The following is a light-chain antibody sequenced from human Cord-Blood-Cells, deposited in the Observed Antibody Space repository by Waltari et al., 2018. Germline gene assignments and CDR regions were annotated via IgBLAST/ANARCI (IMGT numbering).Light chain of an antibody. V-gene: IGKV1-39*01. Sequence: DIPMTQSPSSLSASLGDRVPITCRASQSISSYLNWYQQKPGKAPKLLIYAASSLQSGVPSRFSGSGSGTDFTLTISSLQPEDFATYYCQQSYSTPWTFGQGTKVEIK. CDR1: QSISSY. CDR3: QQSYSTPWT. CDR2: AAS. J-gene: IGKJ1*01.